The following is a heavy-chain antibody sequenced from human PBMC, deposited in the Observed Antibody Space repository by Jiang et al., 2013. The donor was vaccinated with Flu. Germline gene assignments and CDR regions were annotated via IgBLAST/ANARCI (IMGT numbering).Heavy chain of an antibody. Sequence: GLVQPGGSLRLSCAASGFTFSSYAMTWVRQAPGKGLEWVSSVSGSGAGTNYADAVKGRLTISRDNFKSTLYLQLDSLRPEDTAVYYCAKKEGFSVWTYYFDSWGQGTLVTVSS. J-gene: IGHJ4*02. CDR2: VSGSGAGT. D-gene: IGHD3/OR15-3a*01. CDR1: GFTFSSYA. CDR3: AKKEGFSVWTYYFDS. V-gene: IGHV3-23*01.